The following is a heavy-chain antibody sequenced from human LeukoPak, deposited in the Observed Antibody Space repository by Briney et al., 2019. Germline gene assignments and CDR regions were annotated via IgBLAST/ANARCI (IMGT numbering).Heavy chain of an antibody. CDR1: GGYISSYF. D-gene: IGHD3-10*01. CDR2: IYYSGST. V-gene: IGHV4-59*08. CDR3: ARHILLWFGESKTGPYNWSDP. Sequence: PLETLSLTCTVSGGYISSYFWSWIRPPPGKGLEWIGYIYYSGSTNYNPSLKSRVTISVDTSKNQFSLKLSSVTAADTAVYYCARHILLWFGESKTGPYNWSDPWGQGTLLTV. J-gene: IGHJ5*02.